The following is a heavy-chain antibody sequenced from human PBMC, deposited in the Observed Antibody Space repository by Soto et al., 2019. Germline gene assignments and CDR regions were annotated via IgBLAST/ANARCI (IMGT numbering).Heavy chain of an antibody. CDR2: IDPSDSYT. D-gene: IGHD6-6*01. CDR3: ASVHNNWFDS. V-gene: IGHV5-10-1*01. CDR1: GYNFTAFW. Sequence: PGESLKISCKASGYNFTAFWIHWVRQMPGKGLEWLGKIDPSDSYTNYSPSFEGHVTISTDNSIATAYLQWSSLRASDTALYFCASVHNNWFDSWAQGTMVTVSS. J-gene: IGHJ5*01.